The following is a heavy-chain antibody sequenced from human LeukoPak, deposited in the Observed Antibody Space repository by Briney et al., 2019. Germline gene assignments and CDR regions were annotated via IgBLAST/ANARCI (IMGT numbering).Heavy chain of an antibody. Sequence: SVKVSFKASVGTFSSYAISWVRQAPGQGLEWMGGIIPIFGTANYAQKFQGRVTITTDESTSTAYMELSSLRSEDTAVYYCARGRSGYCSSTSCYTPGDFDYWGQGTLVTVSS. J-gene: IGHJ4*02. V-gene: IGHV1-69*05. CDR1: VGTFSSYA. CDR3: ARGRSGYCSSTSCYTPGDFDY. CDR2: IIPIFGTA. D-gene: IGHD2-2*02.